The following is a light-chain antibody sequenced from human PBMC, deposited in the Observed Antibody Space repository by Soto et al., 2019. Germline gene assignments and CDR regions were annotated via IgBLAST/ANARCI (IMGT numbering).Light chain of an antibody. CDR1: SSDVGGYNY. CDR2: DVS. Sequence: QSVLTQPASVSGSPGQSTTISCTGTSSDVGGYNYVSWYQQHPGKAPKLMIYDVSNRPSGVSNRFSGSKSGNTASLTISGLQDEDEADYYCSSYTSSSTLYVFGTGTKVTVL. CDR3: SSYTSSSTLYV. J-gene: IGLJ1*01. V-gene: IGLV2-14*01.